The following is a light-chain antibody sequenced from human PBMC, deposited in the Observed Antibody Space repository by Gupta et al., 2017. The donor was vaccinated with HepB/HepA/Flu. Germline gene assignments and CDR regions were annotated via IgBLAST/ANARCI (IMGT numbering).Light chain of an antibody. Sequence: EIVLTQSPATLSLSPGERATLSCRASQSVSSYLAWYQQKPGQAPRLLIYDASNRATGIPARFSGSGSATDFTLTSSRREPEDFAVYYWQQRSTLKTFGQGTQMDIK. CDR2: DAS. CDR3: QQRSTLKT. CDR1: QSVSSY. J-gene: IGKJ5*01. V-gene: IGKV3-11*01.